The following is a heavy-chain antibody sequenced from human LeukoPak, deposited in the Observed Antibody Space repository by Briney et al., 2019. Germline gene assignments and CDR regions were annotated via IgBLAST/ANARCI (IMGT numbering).Heavy chain of an antibody. D-gene: IGHD6-13*01. CDR3: ARGSYTSTWF. J-gene: IGHJ4*02. CDR2: TYYRSKWYT. Sequence: SQTLSLTCAISGDSVSSNSAAWSWIRQSPSRGLEWLGRTYYRSKWYTEYAVSVKSRITINPDTSKNQFSLQLNSVTPEDTAVYYCARGSYTSTWFWGQGTLVTVSS. CDR1: GDSVSSNSAA. V-gene: IGHV6-1*01.